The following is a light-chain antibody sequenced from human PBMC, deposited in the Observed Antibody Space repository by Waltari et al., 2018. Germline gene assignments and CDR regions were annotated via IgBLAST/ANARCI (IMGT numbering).Light chain of an antibody. Sequence: DTDLTQSPSTLSASVGNRLTIVCRASQSISNWLAWYQQKPGKAPKLLIYKASTLESGVPSRFSGSGSGTEFTLTISSLQPDDFATYYCQQYNSYSLLTFGGGTKVEIK. CDR3: QQYNSYSLLT. CDR1: QSISNW. J-gene: IGKJ4*01. V-gene: IGKV1-5*03. CDR2: KAS.